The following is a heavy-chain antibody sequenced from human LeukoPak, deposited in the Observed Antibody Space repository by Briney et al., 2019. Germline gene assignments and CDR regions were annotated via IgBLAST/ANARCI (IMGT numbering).Heavy chain of an antibody. J-gene: IGHJ3*02. CDR2: FFYSGST. Sequence: SETLSLTCAVSGGSISSGSYSWSWIRQPPGKGLEWIGYFFYSGSTYYNPSLKSRITISVDTSKNQFSLKLSSVTAADTAVYYCARGAGSTISNDAFDIWGQGTMVTVSS. V-gene: IGHV4-30-4*07. CDR1: GGSISSGSYS. CDR3: ARGAGSTISNDAFDI. D-gene: IGHD5-24*01.